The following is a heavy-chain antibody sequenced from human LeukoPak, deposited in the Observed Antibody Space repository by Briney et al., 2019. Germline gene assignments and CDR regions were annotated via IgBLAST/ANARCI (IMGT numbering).Heavy chain of an antibody. CDR2: INHSGST. D-gene: IGHD2-2*01. CDR1: GGSFSGYY. CDR3: ARAYYCSSTSCYQGLRYYFDY. J-gene: IGHJ4*02. V-gene: IGHV4-34*01. Sequence: SETLSLTCAVYGGSFSGYYWSWIRQPPGKGLEWIGEINHSGSTNYNPSLKSRVTISVDTSKNQFSLKLSSVTAADTAVYYCARAYYCSSTSCYQGLRYYFDYWGQGTLVTVSS.